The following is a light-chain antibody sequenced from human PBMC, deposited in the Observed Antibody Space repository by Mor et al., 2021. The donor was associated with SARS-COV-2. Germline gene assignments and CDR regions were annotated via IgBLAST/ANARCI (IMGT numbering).Light chain of an antibody. CDR3: CSYAGTYVI. V-gene: IGLV2-23*01. Sequence: DNRVSWYQQHPGKAPKFMIYEGSKRPSGVSNRFSGSKSGNTASLTISGLQAEDEADYYCCSYAGTYVIFGGGTKLT. CDR1: DNR. CDR2: EGS. J-gene: IGLJ2*01.